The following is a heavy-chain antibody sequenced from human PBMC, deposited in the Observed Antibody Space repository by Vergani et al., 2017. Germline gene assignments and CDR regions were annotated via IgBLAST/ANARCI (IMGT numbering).Heavy chain of an antibody. CDR2: INHSGST. CDR1: GGSFSGYY. Sequence: QVQLQQWGARLLKPSETLSLTCAVYGGSFSGYYWSWIRQPPGKGLEWIGEINHSGSTNYNPSLKSRVTISVDTSKNQFSLKLSSVTAADTAVYYCARRKKVTSIAAAYYYMDVWGKGTTVTVSS. V-gene: IGHV4-34*01. D-gene: IGHD6-13*01. J-gene: IGHJ6*03. CDR3: ARRKKVTSIAAAYYYMDV.